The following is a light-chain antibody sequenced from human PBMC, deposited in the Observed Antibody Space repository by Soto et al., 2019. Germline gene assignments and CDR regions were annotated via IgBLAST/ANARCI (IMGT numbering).Light chain of an antibody. Sequence: QSALTQPASVSGSPGQSITIYCTGTSSDVGSYILVSWYQQHPGKAPKLMIYAVSKRPSGVSNRFSGSKSGNTASLTISGLQAEDEAYYYCCSYAGSSTVVFGGGTKVTVL. CDR3: CSYAGSSTVV. CDR1: SSDVGSYIL. CDR2: AVS. J-gene: IGLJ2*01. V-gene: IGLV2-23*02.